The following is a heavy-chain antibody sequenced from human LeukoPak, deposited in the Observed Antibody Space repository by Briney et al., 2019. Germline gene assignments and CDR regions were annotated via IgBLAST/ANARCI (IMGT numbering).Heavy chain of an antibody. Sequence: SETLSLTCTVSGGSISSSSYYWGWIRQPPGKGLEWIGSIYYSGSTYYNPSLKSRVTISVDTSKNQFSLKLSSVTAADTAVYYCARHHFWSGYSNFDYWGQGTLVTVSS. V-gene: IGHV4-39*07. D-gene: IGHD3-3*02. CDR2: IYYSGST. CDR3: ARHHFWSGYSNFDY. CDR1: GGSISSSSYY. J-gene: IGHJ4*02.